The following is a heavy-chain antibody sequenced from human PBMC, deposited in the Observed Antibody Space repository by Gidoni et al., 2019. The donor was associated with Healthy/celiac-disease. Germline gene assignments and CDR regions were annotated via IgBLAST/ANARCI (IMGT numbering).Heavy chain of an antibody. V-gene: IGHV2-5*02. CDR1: GFSLSTSGVG. Sequence: QITLKESGPTLVNPTQTLTLTCTFSGFSLSTSGVGVGWIRQPPGKALEWLALIYWDDDKRYSPSLKSRLTITKDTSKNQVVLTMTNMDPVDTATYYCAHFLMITFGGVRGPFDPWGQGTLVTVSS. CDR3: AHFLMITFGGVRGPFDP. CDR2: IYWDDDK. J-gene: IGHJ5*02. D-gene: IGHD3-16*01.